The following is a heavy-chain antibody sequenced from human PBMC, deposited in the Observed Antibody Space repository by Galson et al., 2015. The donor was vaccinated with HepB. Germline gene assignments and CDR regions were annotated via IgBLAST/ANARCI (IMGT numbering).Heavy chain of an antibody. J-gene: IGHJ4*02. CDR1: GFTFSSYA. CDR3: AKTHIGSSGWYTY. D-gene: IGHD6-19*01. Sequence: SLRLSCAASGFTFSSYAMSWVRQAPGKGLEWASAISGSGGSTYYADSVKGRFTISRDNSKNTLYLQMNSLRAEDTAVYYCAKTHIGSSGWYTYWGQGTLVTVSS. CDR2: ISGSGGST. V-gene: IGHV3-23*01.